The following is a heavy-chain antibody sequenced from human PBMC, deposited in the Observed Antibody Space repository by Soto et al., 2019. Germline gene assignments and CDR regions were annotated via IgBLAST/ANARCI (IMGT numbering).Heavy chain of an antibody. V-gene: IGHV3-73*01. D-gene: IGHD3-9*01. CDR1: GFTFSGSA. CDR3: SRHEEGSLRYSDWPPLDY. CDR2: IRCKANDYAT. J-gene: IGHJ4*02. Sequence: PGGSLRLSCAASGFTFSGSAMHWVRQASGKGLEWVGRIRCKANDYATAYAASVKGRFTISRDDSKNTAYLQMNSLKTEDTAVYYCSRHEEGSLRYSDWPPLDYWGQGT.